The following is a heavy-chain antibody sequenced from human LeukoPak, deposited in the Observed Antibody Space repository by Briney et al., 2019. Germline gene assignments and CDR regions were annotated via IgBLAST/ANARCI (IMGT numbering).Heavy chain of an antibody. J-gene: IGHJ4*02. CDR1: GFTFSNYW. D-gene: IGHD4-23*01. CDR2: IKQDGSEK. CDR3: ARNQRWLDY. V-gene: IGHV3-7*01. Sequence: GGSLRLSCAASGFTFSNYWMTWVRQAPGKGLELVANIKQDGSEKYYVDSVKGRFTISRDNAKNSLYLQMNSLRAEDTAVYYCARNQRWLDYWGQGTLVTVSS.